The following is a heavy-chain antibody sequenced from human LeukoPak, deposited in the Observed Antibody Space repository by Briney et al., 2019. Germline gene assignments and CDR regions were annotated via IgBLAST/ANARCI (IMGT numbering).Heavy chain of an antibody. CDR2: ISSSSSYI. J-gene: IGHJ4*02. Sequence: GGSLRLSCAASGFTFSSYCMNWVRQAPGKGLEWVSSISSSSSYIYYADSVKGRFTISRDNAKNSLYLQMNSLRAEDTAVYYCARDMAVGEMATITDDYWGQGTLVTVSS. CDR3: ARDMAVGEMATITDDY. CDR1: GFTFSSYC. D-gene: IGHD5-24*01. V-gene: IGHV3-21*01.